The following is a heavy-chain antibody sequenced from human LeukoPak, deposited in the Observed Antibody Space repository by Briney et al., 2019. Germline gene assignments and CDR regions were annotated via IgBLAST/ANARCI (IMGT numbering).Heavy chain of an antibody. CDR2: ISSSGDAI. J-gene: IGHJ4*02. D-gene: IGHD3-16*01. Sequence: GGSLRLSCAASGFTFSSYNMNWVRQAPGKGLEWVSYISSSGDAIYYADSQKGRFTISRDNAKNSLSLQMNSLRADDTAVYYCARDRQMIYWGQGTLVTVSS. V-gene: IGHV3-48*04. CDR3: ARDRQMIY. CDR1: GFTFSSYN.